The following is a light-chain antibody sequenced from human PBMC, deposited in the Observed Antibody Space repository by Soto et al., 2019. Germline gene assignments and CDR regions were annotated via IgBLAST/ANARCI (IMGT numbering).Light chain of an antibody. CDR2: EVS. CDR1: SSDVGGYEY. CDR3: SSSAGSNTHVA. J-gene: IGLJ2*01. Sequence: QSALTQPPSASGSPGQSVTISCTGTSSDVGGYEYVSWYQQHPGKAPKLMIYEVSKRPSGVPDRFSGSKSGNTASLTVSGLQAEDEADYYCSSSAGSNTHVAFGRGTKLTVL. V-gene: IGLV2-8*01.